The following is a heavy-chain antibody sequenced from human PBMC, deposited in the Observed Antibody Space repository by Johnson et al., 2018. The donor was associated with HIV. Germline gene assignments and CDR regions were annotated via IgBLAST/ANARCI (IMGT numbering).Heavy chain of an antibody. V-gene: IGHV3-11*04. Sequence: QVQLVESGGGLVKPGRSLRLSCAASGFTFSDYYMSWIRQAPGKGLEWVSYISSSCNTISYADSVQGRFAISRDNAKNSLYLQMNSLRVEDTAVYYCARDESGYDEGFDAFDIWGQGTMVTVSS. CDR1: GFTFSDYY. D-gene: IGHD5-12*01. J-gene: IGHJ3*02. CDR3: ARDESGYDEGFDAFDI. CDR2: ISSSCNTI.